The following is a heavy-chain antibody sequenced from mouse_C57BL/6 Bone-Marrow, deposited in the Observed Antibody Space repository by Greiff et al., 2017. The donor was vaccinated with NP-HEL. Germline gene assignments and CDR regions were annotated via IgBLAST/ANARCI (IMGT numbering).Heavy chain of an antibody. V-gene: IGHV1-69*01. D-gene: IGHD2-3*01. Sequence: QVQLQQPGAEPVMPGASVKLSCKASGYTFTSYWMHWVKQRPGQGLEWIGEIDPSDSYTNYNQKFKGKSTLTVDKSSSTAYMQLSSLTSEDSAVYYCARDGYYEFAYWGQGTLVTVSA. CDR3: ARDGYYEFAY. CDR1: GYTFTSYW. CDR2: IDPSDSYT. J-gene: IGHJ3*01.